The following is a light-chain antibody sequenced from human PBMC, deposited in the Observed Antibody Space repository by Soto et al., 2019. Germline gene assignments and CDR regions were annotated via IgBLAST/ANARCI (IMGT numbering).Light chain of an antibody. Sequence: ALTQPASVSGSPGQSITISCTGTSSDIGSYNLVSWYQQFPRKAPKLMIYEGSKRPSGVSNRFSGSQSGNTASLTVSGLQAGDEADYYCCSYASSTTFVFGTGTKVTVL. CDR1: SSDIGSYNL. J-gene: IGLJ1*01. V-gene: IGLV2-23*01. CDR2: EGS. CDR3: CSYASSTTFV.